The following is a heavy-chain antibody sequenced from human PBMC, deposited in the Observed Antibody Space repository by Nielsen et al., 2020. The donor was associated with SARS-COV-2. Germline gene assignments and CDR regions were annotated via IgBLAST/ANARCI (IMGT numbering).Heavy chain of an antibody. Sequence: RQAPGKGLEWIGSIYYSGSTYYNPSLKSRVTISVDTSKNQFSLKLSSVTAADTAVYYCAREGCSGGSCLSYWGQGTLVTVSS. V-gene: IGHV4-39*07. D-gene: IGHD2-15*01. J-gene: IGHJ4*02. CDR3: AREGCSGGSCLSY. CDR2: IYYSGST.